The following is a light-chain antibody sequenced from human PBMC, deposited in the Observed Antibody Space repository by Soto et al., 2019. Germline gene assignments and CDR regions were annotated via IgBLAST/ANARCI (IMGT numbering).Light chain of an antibody. J-gene: IGKJ1*01. Sequence: ENVLTQSPGTLSLSPGERATLSCRASQSVSTPYLAWYQQKPGQAPRLLIYSTSTRASGIPDRFSGSGSGTDFTLTIGRLEPEDCAVFYCLQYGSPLWTFGQGTKVEIK. CDR2: STS. CDR1: QSVSTPY. CDR3: LQYGSPLWT. V-gene: IGKV3-20*01.